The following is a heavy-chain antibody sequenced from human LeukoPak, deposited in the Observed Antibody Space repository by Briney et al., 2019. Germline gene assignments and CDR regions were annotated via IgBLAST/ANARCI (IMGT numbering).Heavy chain of an antibody. Sequence: GGSLRLSCAASGFTFSNAWMSWVRQAPGKGLEWVANIKQDGSEKYYVDSVKGRFTISRDNAKNSLYLQMNSLRAEDTAVYYCARIRNTDYYGSSGSNGWYFDYWGQGTLVTVSS. V-gene: IGHV3-7*01. J-gene: IGHJ4*02. CDR1: GFTFSNAW. CDR3: ARIRNTDYYGSSGSNGWYFDY. CDR2: IKQDGSEK. D-gene: IGHD3-22*01.